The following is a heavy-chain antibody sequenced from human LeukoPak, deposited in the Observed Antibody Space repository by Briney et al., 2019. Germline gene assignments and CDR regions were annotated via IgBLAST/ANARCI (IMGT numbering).Heavy chain of an antibody. CDR3: AKGHDILTGYSLNPEYYFDY. CDR2: ISSSSSYI. J-gene: IGHJ4*02. D-gene: IGHD3-9*01. V-gene: IGHV3-21*01. CDR1: GFTFSSYS. Sequence: GGSLRLSCAASGFTFSSYSMNWVRQAPGKGLEWVSSISSSSSYIYYADSVKGRFTISRDNAKNSLYLQMNSLRAEDTAVYYCAKGHDILTGYSLNPEYYFDYWGQGTLVTVSS.